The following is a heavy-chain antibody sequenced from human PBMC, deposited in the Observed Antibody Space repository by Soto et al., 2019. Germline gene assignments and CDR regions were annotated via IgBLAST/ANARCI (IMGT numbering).Heavy chain of an antibody. CDR3: TSPTLAGYYFTFDS. D-gene: IGHD3-9*01. CDR2: IYHSGST. Sequence: SETLSLTCAVSGYSVSSGYYWGWIRQPPGKGLEWIGTIYHSGSTYYNPSLESRVTMSLDTSKNQLSLRLSSVTAADTAFYSCTSPTLAGYYFTFDSCDQRTLFTVS. J-gene: IGHJ4*02. V-gene: IGHV4-38-2*01. CDR1: GYSVSSGYY.